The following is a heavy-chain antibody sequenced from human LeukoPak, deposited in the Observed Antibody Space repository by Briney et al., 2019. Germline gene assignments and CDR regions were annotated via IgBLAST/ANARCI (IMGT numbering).Heavy chain of an antibody. CDR3: ARDDIAAAFDY. CDR1: GFTFSSYS. J-gene: IGHJ4*02. CDR2: ISSSSSYI. D-gene: IGHD6-13*01. V-gene: IGHV3-21*01. Sequence: GGSLRLSCAASGFTFSSYSMNWVRQAPGKGREWVSSISSSSSYIYYADSVKGRFTISRDNAKNSLYLQMNSLRAEDTAVYYCARDDIAAAFDYWGQGTLVTVSS.